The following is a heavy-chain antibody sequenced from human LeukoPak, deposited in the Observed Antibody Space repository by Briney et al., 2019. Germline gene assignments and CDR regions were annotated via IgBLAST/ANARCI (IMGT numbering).Heavy chain of an antibody. Sequence: ASVKVSCKASGYTFTSYGISWVRQAPGQGLEWMGWISAYNGNTNYAQKLQGRVTMTRNTSISTAYMELSSLRSEDTAVYYCARGGYNSYYYYYYMDVWGKGTTVTISS. J-gene: IGHJ6*03. CDR1: GYTFTSYG. CDR2: ISAYNGNT. CDR3: ARGGYNSYYYYYYMDV. V-gene: IGHV1-18*01. D-gene: IGHD3-22*01.